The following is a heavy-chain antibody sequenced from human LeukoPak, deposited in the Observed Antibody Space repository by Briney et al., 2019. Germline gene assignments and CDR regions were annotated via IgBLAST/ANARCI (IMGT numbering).Heavy chain of an antibody. CDR2: IYPGDSDT. V-gene: IGHV5-51*01. D-gene: IGHD3-3*01. Sequence: GESLKISCKGSGYSFTSYWIGWVRQMPGKGLEWMGIIYPGDSDTRYSPSFQGQVTISADKSISTAYLQWSSLKASDTAMYYCARHREHDFWSGYYREAPLDPWGQGTLVTVSS. CDR1: GYSFTSYW. CDR3: ARHREHDFWSGYYREAPLDP. J-gene: IGHJ5*02.